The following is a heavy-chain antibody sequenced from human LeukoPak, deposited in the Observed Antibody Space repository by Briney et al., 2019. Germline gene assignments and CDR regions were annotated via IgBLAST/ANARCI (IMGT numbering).Heavy chain of an antibody. V-gene: IGHV3-23*01. D-gene: IGHD2-15*01. CDR3: AKVARAFRCRGRACVWSYYGMDV. Sequence: PGGSLRLSCAASGFTFNSYAMSWVRQAPGKGLEWVSSISGDGDRSYYADSVKGRFTISRDSSKNTLYLQFNSLRAEDTALYYCAKVARAFRCRGRACVWSYYGMDVWGQGTTVSVSS. CDR1: GFTFNSYA. J-gene: IGHJ6*02. CDR2: ISGDGDRS.